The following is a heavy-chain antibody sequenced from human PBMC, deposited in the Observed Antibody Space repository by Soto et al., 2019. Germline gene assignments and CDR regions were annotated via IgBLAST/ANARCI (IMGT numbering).Heavy chain of an antibody. V-gene: IGHV3-23*01. Sequence: GGSLRLSCAASGFTFSSYAMSWVRQAPGKGLEWVSAISGSGGSTYYADSVKGRFTISRDNSKNTLYLQMNSLRAEDTAVYYCAKEWQDIVVVPAAVFDYWGQGTLVTSPQ. D-gene: IGHD2-2*01. CDR3: AKEWQDIVVVPAAVFDY. J-gene: IGHJ4*02. CDR1: GFTFSSYA. CDR2: ISGSGGST.